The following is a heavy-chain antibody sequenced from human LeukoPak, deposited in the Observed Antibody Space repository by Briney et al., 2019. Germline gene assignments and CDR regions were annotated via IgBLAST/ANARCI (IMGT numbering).Heavy chain of an antibody. CDR2: ISSSSSYI. Sequence: PGGSLRLSCAASGFIFSSYGMSWVRQAPGKGLEWVSSISSSSSYIYYADSVKGRFTISRDNAKNSLYLQMNSLRAEDTAVYYCARYRNYYDSSGYYGIGYWGQGTLVTVSS. V-gene: IGHV3-21*01. CDR3: ARYRNYYDSSGYYGIGY. J-gene: IGHJ4*02. D-gene: IGHD3-22*01. CDR1: GFIFSSYG.